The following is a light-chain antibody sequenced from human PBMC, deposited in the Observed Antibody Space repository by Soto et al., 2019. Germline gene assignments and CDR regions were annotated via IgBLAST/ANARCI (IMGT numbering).Light chain of an antibody. J-gene: IGLJ1*01. V-gene: IGLV2-14*01. CDR2: EVT. CDR3: SSYTSSTAYV. CDR1: SIDIGPYDY. Sequence: QSVLTQPASVSGSPGQSITISCTGTSIDIGPYDYVSWYQQHPGKAPKLMIYEVTNRPSGVSNRFSGSKSGNTASLTISGLQAEDEADYYCSSYTSSTAYVFGTGTKVTVL.